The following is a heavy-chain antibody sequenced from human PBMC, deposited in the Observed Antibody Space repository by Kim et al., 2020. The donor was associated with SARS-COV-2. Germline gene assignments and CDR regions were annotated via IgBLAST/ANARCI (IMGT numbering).Heavy chain of an antibody. J-gene: IGHJ4*02. D-gene: IGHD6-13*01. CDR2: IYSGGST. CDR1: GFTVSSNY. V-gene: IGHV3-66*01. CDR3: ARDTIAAAGTPPY. Sequence: GGSLRLSCAASGFTVSSNYMSWVRQAPGKGLEWVSVIYSGGSTYYADSVKGRFTISRDNSKNTLYLQMNSLSAEDTAVYYCARDTIAAAGTPPYWGQGTLVTVSS.